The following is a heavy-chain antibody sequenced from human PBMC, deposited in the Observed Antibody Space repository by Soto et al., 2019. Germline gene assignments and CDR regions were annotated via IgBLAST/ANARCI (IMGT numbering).Heavy chain of an antibody. CDR1: GFTFSSYA. Sequence: EVQLLESGGGLVQPGGSLRLSCAASGFTFSSYAMSWVRQAPGKGLEWVPAISGSGGSTYYADSVKGRFTISRDNSKNTLYLQMNSLRAEDTAVYYCANWPIYSSSLYYFDYWGQGTLVTVSS. V-gene: IGHV3-23*01. CDR2: ISGSGGST. CDR3: ANWPIYSSSLYYFDY. D-gene: IGHD6-6*01. J-gene: IGHJ4*02.